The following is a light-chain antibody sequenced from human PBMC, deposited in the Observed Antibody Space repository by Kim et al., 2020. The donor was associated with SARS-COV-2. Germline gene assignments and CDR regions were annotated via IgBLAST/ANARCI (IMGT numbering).Light chain of an antibody. CDR2: RNN. CDR1: SNNVGNQG. J-gene: IGLJ2*01. CDR3: SAWDSSLSALV. V-gene: IGLV10-54*01. Sequence: EGLTQPPSVSKGLRQTATLTCTGNSNNVGNQGAAWLQQHQGHPPKLLSYRNNNRPSGISERLSASRSGNTASLTITGLQPEDEADYYCSAWDSSLSALVFGGGTQLTVL.